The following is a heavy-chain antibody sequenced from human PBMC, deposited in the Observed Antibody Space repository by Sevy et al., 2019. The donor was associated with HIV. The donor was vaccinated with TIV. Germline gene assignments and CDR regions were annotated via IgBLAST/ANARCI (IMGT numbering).Heavy chain of an antibody. Sequence: GGSLRLSCAASGFTFSSHGMHWVRQAPGKGLEWVAVMSYDGSYKSYGDSVKGRFTISRDDSKNTLYLQMNSLRPEDTAMYYCARDSGYSINWYPAYWCQGTLVTVSS. CDR1: GFTFSSHG. CDR2: MSYDGSYK. J-gene: IGHJ1*01. V-gene: IGHV3-30*03. CDR3: ARDSGYSINWYPAY. D-gene: IGHD6-13*01.